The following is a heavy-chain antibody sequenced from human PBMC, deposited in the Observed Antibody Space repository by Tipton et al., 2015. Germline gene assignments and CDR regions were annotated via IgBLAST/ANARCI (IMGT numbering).Heavy chain of an antibody. Sequence: TLSLTCTVSNGSISNEYWSWVWQPPGKGLEWIGYVFYTGSTYYNPSLESRVTISVDTFENRFSLKLSSVTAADTAVYYCAQDKPRTNYFEYWGQGIQVTVSS. CDR3: AQDKPRTNYFEY. CDR1: NGSISNEY. CDR2: VFYTGST. J-gene: IGHJ4*02. V-gene: IGHV4-59*01.